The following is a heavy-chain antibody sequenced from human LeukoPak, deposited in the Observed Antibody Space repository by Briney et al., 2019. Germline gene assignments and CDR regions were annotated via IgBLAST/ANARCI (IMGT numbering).Heavy chain of an antibody. CDR1: GGSVSSGSYY. CDR3: ARFSVRGVQGFYYFDF. Sequence: SETLSLTCTVSGGSVSSGSYYWSCIWQPPGKGLEGIGYIYYSGSSNYNPSLKSRVTISLDTSKNQFSLKLSSVTAADKAVYYCARFSVRGVQGFYYFDFWGQGTLVTVSS. V-gene: IGHV4-61*01. J-gene: IGHJ4*02. D-gene: IGHD3-10*01. CDR2: IYYSGSS.